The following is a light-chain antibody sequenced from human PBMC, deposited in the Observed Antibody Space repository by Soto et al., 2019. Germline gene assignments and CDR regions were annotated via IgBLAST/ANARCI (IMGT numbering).Light chain of an antibody. CDR2: GAS. CDR1: QSVSSY. V-gene: IGKV3-20*01. Sequence: EIVLTQSPGTLSLSPGERATLSCRASQSVSSYLAWYQQKPGQAPRLLIYGASSRATGIPDRFSGSGSGTDFTLTISRLEPEDFAVFYCQQYGSSLITFGQGTLLEIK. J-gene: IGKJ5*01. CDR3: QQYGSSLIT.